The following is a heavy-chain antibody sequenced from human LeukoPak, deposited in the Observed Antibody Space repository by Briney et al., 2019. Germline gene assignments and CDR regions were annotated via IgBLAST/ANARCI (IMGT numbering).Heavy chain of an antibody. CDR3: ARVGCSGGSCYGMDV. CDR2: IYHSGST. Sequence: PSQTLSLTCAVSGGSISSGGYSWSWIRQPPGKGLEWIGYIYHSGSTYYNPPLKSRVTISVDRSKNQFSLKLSSVTAADTAVYYCARVGCSGGSCYGMDVWGQGTTVTVSS. CDR1: GGSISSGGYS. J-gene: IGHJ6*02. D-gene: IGHD2-15*01. V-gene: IGHV4-30-2*01.